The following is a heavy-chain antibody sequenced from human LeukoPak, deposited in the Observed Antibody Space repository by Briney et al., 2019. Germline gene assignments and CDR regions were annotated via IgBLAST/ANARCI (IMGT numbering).Heavy chain of an antibody. D-gene: IGHD4-17*01. CDR1: GFTFSAYF. Sequence: ASVKVSCXASGFTFSAYFMNWVRQAHGQGLEWMGRINSNTGATNYAQKFQGRVTMTRDTSISTAYMELSRLRSDDTAVYYCARNAREGYGDYSYFDPWGQGTLVSVSS. J-gene: IGHJ5*02. CDR2: INSNTGAT. V-gene: IGHV1-2*06. CDR3: ARNAREGYGDYSYFDP.